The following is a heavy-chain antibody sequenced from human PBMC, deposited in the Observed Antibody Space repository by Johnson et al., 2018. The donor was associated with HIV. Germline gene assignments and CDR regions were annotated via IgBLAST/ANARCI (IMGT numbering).Heavy chain of an antibody. D-gene: IGHD3-3*01. CDR3: ARARYYDFWSGYYAFDI. CDR1: GFIFSSYG. J-gene: IGHJ3*02. Sequence: QVQLVESGGGVVQPGRSLRLSCAASGFIFSSYGTHWVRQAPGKGLEWVAGIWYDGSNKYYADSVKGRFTISRDNSKNTLYLQMNSLRAEDTAVYYCARARYYDFWSGYYAFDIWGQGTMVTVSS. CDR2: IWYDGSNK. V-gene: IGHV3-30*19.